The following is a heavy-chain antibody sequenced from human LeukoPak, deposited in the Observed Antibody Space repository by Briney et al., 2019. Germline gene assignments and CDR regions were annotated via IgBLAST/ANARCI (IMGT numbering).Heavy chain of an antibody. D-gene: IGHD1/OR15-1a*01. CDR2: IKEDGSEK. J-gene: IGHJ5*02. CDR1: GFTFSSYW. CDR3: ARGTRVGTPYNWFDP. Sequence: GGSLRLSCTTSGFTFSSYWMSWVRQAPGKGLEWLGNIKEDGSEKYDVDSEKGRFTISRDNAKNSLYLQMNSLRVEDTAIYYCARGTRVGTPYNWFDPWGQGTLVTVSS. V-gene: IGHV3-7*01.